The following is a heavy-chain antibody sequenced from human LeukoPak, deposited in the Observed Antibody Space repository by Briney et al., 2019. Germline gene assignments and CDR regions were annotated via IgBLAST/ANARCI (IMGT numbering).Heavy chain of an antibody. J-gene: IGHJ4*02. Sequence: KPGGSLRLSCAASGIVFSDYYMNWIRQAPGKGLEWVSYISYSSSKTDYADSVKGRFTISRDNAKNSLYLQMNSLRAEDTAVYYCASVNYHRLDYWGQGTLVTVSS. V-gene: IGHV3-11*03. D-gene: IGHD3-10*01. CDR1: GIVFSDYY. CDR2: ISYSSSKT. CDR3: ASVNYHRLDY.